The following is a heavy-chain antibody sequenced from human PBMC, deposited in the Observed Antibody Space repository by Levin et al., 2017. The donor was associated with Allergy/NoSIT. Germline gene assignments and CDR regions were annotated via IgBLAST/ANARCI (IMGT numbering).Heavy chain of an antibody. CDR2: IFNSGSI. CDR3: AKGGGYPNWFDP. CDR1: GGSITSYY. Sequence: SQTLSLTCYVSGGSITSYYWSWIRQPPGKGLEWIGYIFNSGSITYNPSLKSRVTISMDTSKNQFSLKLTSVTAADTAVYYCAKGGGYPNWFDPWGQGTLVTVSS. V-gene: IGHV4-59*01. D-gene: IGHD3-16*01. J-gene: IGHJ5*02.